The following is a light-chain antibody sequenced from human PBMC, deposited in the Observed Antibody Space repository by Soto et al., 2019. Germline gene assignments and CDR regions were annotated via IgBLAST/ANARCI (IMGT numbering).Light chain of an antibody. J-gene: IGKJ4*01. CDR1: PGISRS. V-gene: IGKV1-9*01. CDR3: QQVNSYPLT. CDR2: AAS. Sequence: IPLTQSTFSLSACVGDTVTSTPLASPGISRSLAWYQQNPGRAPKLLIYAASTLYTGVPSRFSGSGYGTEFTLTISSLQPEDFATYYCQQVNSYPLTFGGGTKVDIK.